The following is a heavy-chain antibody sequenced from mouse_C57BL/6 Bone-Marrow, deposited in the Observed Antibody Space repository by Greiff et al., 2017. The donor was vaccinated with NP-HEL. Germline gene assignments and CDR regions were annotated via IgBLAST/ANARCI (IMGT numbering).Heavy chain of an antibody. CDR3: TNDGYSYFDY. D-gene: IGHD2-3*01. Sequence: EVQLQQSGAELVRPGASVKLSCTASGFDISDYYMHWVKQRPEQGLEWIGRIYPGDGDTNYAAKFQGKATLTADTSSNTAYLQLSSLTSEDTAVYHCTNDGYSYFDYWGQGTTLTVSS. CDR1: GFDISDYY. V-gene: IGHV14-1*01. CDR2: IYPGDGDT. J-gene: IGHJ2*01.